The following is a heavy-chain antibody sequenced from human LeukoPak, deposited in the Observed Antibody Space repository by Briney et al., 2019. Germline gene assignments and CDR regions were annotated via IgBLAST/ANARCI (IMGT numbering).Heavy chain of an antibody. D-gene: IGHD3-22*01. CDR1: GFTVSSNY. V-gene: IGHV3-66*01. CDR3: ARGSRYYYDSSGYYFDY. Sequence: GRSLRLSCAASGFTVSSNYMSWVRQAPGKGLEWVSVIYSGGSTYYADSVKGRFTISRDNSKNTLYLRMNSLRAEDTAVYYCARGSRYYYDSSGYYFDYWGQGTLVTVSS. J-gene: IGHJ4*02. CDR2: IYSGGST.